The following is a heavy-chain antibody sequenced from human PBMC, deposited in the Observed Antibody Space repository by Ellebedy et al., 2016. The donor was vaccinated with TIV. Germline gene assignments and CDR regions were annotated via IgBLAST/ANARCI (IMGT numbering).Heavy chain of an antibody. CDR3: ARGGLKMGSGWPLKFDY. CDR2: INPNSGGT. CDR1: GYTFTGYY. Sequence: ASVKVSCKASGYTFTGYYMHWVRQAPGQGLEWMGWINPNSGGTNYAQKFQGWVTMTRDTSISTAYMELSRLRSEDTAVYYCARGGLKMGSGWPLKFDYWGQGTLVTVSS. J-gene: IGHJ4*02. D-gene: IGHD6-19*01. V-gene: IGHV1-2*04.